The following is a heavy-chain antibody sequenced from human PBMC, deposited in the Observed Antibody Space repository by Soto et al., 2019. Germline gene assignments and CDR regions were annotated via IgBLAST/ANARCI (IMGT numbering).Heavy chain of an antibody. D-gene: IGHD3-22*01. CDR2: INAGNGNT. V-gene: IGHV1-3*01. Sequence: ASVKVSCKASGYTFTSYAMHWVRQAPGQRLEWMGWINAGNGNTKYSQKFQGRVTITRDTSASTAYMELSSLRSEDTAVYYCARGEEPAFSGYQVNFDYWGQGTLVTVS. J-gene: IGHJ4*02. CDR3: ARGEEPAFSGYQVNFDY. CDR1: GYTFTSYA.